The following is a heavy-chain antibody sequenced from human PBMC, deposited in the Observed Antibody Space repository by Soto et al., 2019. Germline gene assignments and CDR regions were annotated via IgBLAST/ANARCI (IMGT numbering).Heavy chain of an antibody. J-gene: IGHJ6*02. Sequence: EVQLLESGGNLVQPGGSLRLSCAASGFTLRSYAMSWVRQAPGKGLEWVSSISSSSSYIYYADSVKGRFTISRDNAKNSLYLQMNSLRAEDTAVYYCARGLGSSARYYCYGMDVWGQGTTVTVSS. V-gene: IGHV3-21*01. D-gene: IGHD6-13*01. CDR2: ISSSSSYI. CDR3: ARGLGSSARYYCYGMDV. CDR1: GFTLRSYA.